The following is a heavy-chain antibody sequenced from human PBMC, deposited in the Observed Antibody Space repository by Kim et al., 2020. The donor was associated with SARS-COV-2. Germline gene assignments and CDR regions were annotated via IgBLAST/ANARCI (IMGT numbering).Heavy chain of an antibody. CDR1: GGSISSSNW. V-gene: IGHV4-4*02. CDR2: IYHSGST. J-gene: IGHJ6*02. Sequence: SETLSLTCAVSGGSISSSNWWSWVRQPPGKGLEWIGEIYHSGSTNYNPSLKSRVTISVDKSKNQFSLKLSSVTAADTAVYYCARHYDILTGYYGPPLRYYGMDVWGQGTTVTVSS. CDR3: ARHYDILTGYYGPPLRYYGMDV. D-gene: IGHD3-9*01.